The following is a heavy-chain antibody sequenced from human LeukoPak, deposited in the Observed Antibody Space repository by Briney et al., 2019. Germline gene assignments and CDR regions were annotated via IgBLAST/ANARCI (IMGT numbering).Heavy chain of an antibody. CDR3: ARHLHYDFWSGYYRQNRQTRDHFSYMHV. CDR1: AGSMRNENYD. D-gene: IGHD3-3*01. V-gene: IGHV4-39*01. Sequence: PSETLSLTCTISAGSMRNENYDWGWIRQPPGKGLEWIGSIFYSGSADYNPSLQSRVTMSVETSNNQLSLKLSSVTAADTAVYYCARHLHYDFWSGYYRQNRQTRDHFSYMHVWAKGITVTVSS. CDR2: IFYSGSA. J-gene: IGHJ6*03.